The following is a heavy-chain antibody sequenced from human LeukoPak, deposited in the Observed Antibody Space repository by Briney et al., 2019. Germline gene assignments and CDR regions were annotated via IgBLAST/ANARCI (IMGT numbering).Heavy chain of an antibody. D-gene: IGHD1-1*01. V-gene: IGHV3-64*01. CDR3: ARDARRGWNAGVFDY. CDR2: ISSNGGST. J-gene: IGHJ4*02. CDR1: GFTFSSYA. Sequence: PGGSLRLSCAASGFTFSSYAMHWVRQAPGKGLEYVSAISSNGGSTYYANSVKGRFTISRDNSKNTLYLQMGSLRAEDMAVYYCARDARRGWNAGVFDYWGQGTLVTVSS.